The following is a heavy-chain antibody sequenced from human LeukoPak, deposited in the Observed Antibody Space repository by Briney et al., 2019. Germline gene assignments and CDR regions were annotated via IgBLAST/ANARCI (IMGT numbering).Heavy chain of an antibody. CDR2: FDPEGDET. CDR1: GYTLTSLC. V-gene: IGHV1-24*01. J-gene: IGHJ4*02. Sequence: ASVKVSCKVSGYTLTSLCMHWVRQAPGKGLEWMGGFDPEGDETIYAQKFQGRVTMTEDTSTDTAYMELSSLKSEDTAVYYCATDPDDGSCYLPLLYWGQGTLVTVSS. D-gene: IGHD3-22*01. CDR3: ATDPDDGSCYLPLLY.